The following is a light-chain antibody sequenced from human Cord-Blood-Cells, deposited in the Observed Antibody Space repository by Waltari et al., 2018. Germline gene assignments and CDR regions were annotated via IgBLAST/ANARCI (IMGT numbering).Light chain of an antibody. CDR2: DAS. Sequence: DIQMTQSPSTPSASVGDRVTITCRDSQSISSWLAWYQQKPGKAPKLLIYDASSLESGVPSRFSGSGSGTEFTLTISSLQPDDFATYYCQQYNSYSRTFGQGTKVEIK. V-gene: IGKV1-5*01. J-gene: IGKJ1*01. CDR1: QSISSW. CDR3: QQYNSYSRT.